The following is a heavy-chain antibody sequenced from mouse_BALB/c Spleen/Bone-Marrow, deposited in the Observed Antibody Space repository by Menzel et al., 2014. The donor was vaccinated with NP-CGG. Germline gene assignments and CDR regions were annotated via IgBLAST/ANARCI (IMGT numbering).Heavy chain of an antibody. CDR3: AARLSHLAMDY. V-gene: IGHV1S81*02. J-gene: IGHJ4*01. Sequence: VQLQQSGAELVEPGASLKLSCKASGYTFTNYWIHWVKQRPGQGLEWIGEINPSNGRTNYNEKFKTKATLTVDKSSSTAYMQLSSLTSEDSAVNYCAARLSHLAMDYWGQGTSVTVSS. D-gene: IGHD2-2*01. CDR2: INPSNGRT. CDR1: GYTFTNYW.